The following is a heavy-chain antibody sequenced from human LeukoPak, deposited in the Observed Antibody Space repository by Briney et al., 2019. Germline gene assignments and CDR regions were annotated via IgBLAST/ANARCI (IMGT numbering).Heavy chain of an antibody. CDR2: IIPIFGTA. Sequence: SVKVSCKASGGTFSSYAISWVRQAPGQGLEWMGGIIPIFGTANYAQKFQGRVTITADEFTSTAYMELSSLRSEDTAVYYCARDRENWGAVFDYWGQGTLVTVSS. CDR3: ARDRENWGAVFDY. J-gene: IGHJ4*02. CDR1: GGTFSSYA. V-gene: IGHV1-69*13. D-gene: IGHD7-27*01.